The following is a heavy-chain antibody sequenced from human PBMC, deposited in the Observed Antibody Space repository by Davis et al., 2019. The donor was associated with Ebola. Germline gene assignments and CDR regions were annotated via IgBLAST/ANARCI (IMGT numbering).Heavy chain of an antibody. D-gene: IGHD1-14*01. CDR2: INPSGGST. V-gene: IGHV1-46*01. J-gene: IGHJ3*02. CDR1: GYTFTSYY. CDR3: ARGGHPTMRAFDI. Sequence: AASVKVSCKASGYTFTSYYMHWVRQAPGQGLEWMGIINPSGGSTSYAQKFQDRVTITADESTSTAYMELSSLRSEDTAVYYCARGGHPTMRAFDIWGQGTMVTVSS.